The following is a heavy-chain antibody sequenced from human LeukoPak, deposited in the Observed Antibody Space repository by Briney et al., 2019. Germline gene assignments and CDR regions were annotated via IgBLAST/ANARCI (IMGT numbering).Heavy chain of an antibody. Sequence: SVRVSCKASGFTFTNSAMQWVRQARAQRLEWIGWIVVASGNTKYAQKFQERVTITRDMSTSTSYMELSSLSPEDTAVYYCAAAPIGMQHRGFDYWGQGTLVTVCS. CDR2: IVVASGNT. CDR3: AAAPIGMQHRGFDY. D-gene: IGHD3-10*01. V-gene: IGHV1-58*02. J-gene: IGHJ4*02. CDR1: GFTFTNSA.